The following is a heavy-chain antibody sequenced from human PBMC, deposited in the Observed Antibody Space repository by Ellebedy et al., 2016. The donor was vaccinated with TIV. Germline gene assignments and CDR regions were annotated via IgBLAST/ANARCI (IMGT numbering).Heavy chain of an antibody. CDR3: ARVYAMAAAGTWGY. Sequence: SETLSLXXAVSGGSISSSNWWSWVRQPPGKGLEWIGEIYHSGSTNYNPSLKSRVTISVDKSKNQFSLKLSSVTAADTAVYYCARVYAMAAAGTWGYWGQGTLVTVSS. CDR1: GGSISSSNW. CDR2: IYHSGST. V-gene: IGHV4-4*02. D-gene: IGHD6-13*01. J-gene: IGHJ4*02.